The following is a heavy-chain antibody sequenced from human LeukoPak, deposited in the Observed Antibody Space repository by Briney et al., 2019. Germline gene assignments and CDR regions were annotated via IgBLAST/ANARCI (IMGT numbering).Heavy chain of an antibody. CDR3: ARAPSEIGGYYPEYFRH. V-gene: IGHV3-74*01. J-gene: IGHJ1*01. Sequence: GSLRLSCAASGFSFSSYWMHWVRQAPGKGLVWVSRIKSDGKTNYADSVKGRFTISRDNAKNTVSLQMSSLRAEDTGVYYCARAPSEIGGYYPEYFRHWGQGTLVTVSS. CDR1: GFSFSSYW. CDR2: IKSDGKT. D-gene: IGHD3-22*01.